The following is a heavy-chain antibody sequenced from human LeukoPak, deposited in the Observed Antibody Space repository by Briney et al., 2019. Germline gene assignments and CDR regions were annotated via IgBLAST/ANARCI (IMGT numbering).Heavy chain of an antibody. CDR3: ARLHTTSWFDP. J-gene: IGHJ5*02. V-gene: IGHV4-61*02. CDR1: GGSLSSGSDY. Sequence: SETLSPTCTVSGGSLSSGSDYWSWIRQSAGKGLEWIGRIYASGSTNYNPSLKSRVTISVDTSKNQFSLTVNSVTAADTAVYYCARLHTTSWFDPWGQGTLVTVSS. D-gene: IGHD1-1*01. CDR2: IYASGST.